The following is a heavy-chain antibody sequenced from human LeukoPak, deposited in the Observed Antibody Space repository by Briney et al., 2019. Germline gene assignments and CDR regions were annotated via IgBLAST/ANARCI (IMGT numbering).Heavy chain of an antibody. D-gene: IGHD6-6*01. Sequence: PSETLSLTCTVSGGSISSYYWSWIRQPAGKGLEWIGRIYTSGSTNYNPSLKSRVTMSVDTSKNQFSLKLSSVTAADTAVYYCARDLRIAAINWFDPWGRGTLVTVSS. CDR3: ARDLRIAAINWFDP. CDR2: IYTSGST. V-gene: IGHV4-4*07. J-gene: IGHJ5*02. CDR1: GGSISSYY.